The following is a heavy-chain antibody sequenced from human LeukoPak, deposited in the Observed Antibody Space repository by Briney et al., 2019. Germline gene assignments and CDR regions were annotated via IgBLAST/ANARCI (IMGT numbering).Heavy chain of an antibody. Sequence: GGSLRLSCAASGLTFSIYAMHWVRQAPGKGLEWVAVIXXXXSXXYYADSVKGRFTISRDNSKNTLYLQMNSLRAEDTSVYYCAREGAYCSGGSCQSGRIVNDAFDIWGQGTMVTVSS. J-gene: IGHJ3*02. D-gene: IGHD2-15*01. CDR2: IXXXXSXX. CDR3: AREGAYCSGGSCQSGRIVNDAFDI. CDR1: GLTFSIYA. V-gene: IGHV3-30-3*01.